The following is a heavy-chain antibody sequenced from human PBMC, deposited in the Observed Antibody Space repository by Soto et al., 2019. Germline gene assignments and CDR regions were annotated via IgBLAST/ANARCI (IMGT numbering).Heavy chain of an antibody. D-gene: IGHD2-8*01. CDR2: INHSGST. CDR1: GGSFSGCY. Sequence: PSETLSLTCAVYGGSFSGCYWSWIRQPPGKGLEWIGEINHSGSTNYNPSLKSRVTISVDTSKNQFSLKLSSVTAADTAVYYCARGRLMVYANYYYYYGMDVWGQGTTVTVSS. J-gene: IGHJ6*02. V-gene: IGHV4-34*01. CDR3: ARGRLMVYANYYYYYGMDV.